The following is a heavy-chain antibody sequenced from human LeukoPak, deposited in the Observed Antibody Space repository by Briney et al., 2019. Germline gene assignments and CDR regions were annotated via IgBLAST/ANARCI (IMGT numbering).Heavy chain of an antibody. Sequence: GGSLRLSCAASGFTFSSYGMHWVLQVLGKGLEWLVVIWYDGSNKYYADSVKGRFTISRDNSKNTLYLQMNSLRAEDTAVYYCAREDSKLDYYDSSGQDYWGQGTLVTVSS. CDR1: GFTFSSYG. V-gene: IGHV3-33*01. D-gene: IGHD3-22*01. J-gene: IGHJ4*02. CDR2: IWYDGSNK. CDR3: AREDSKLDYYDSSGQDY.